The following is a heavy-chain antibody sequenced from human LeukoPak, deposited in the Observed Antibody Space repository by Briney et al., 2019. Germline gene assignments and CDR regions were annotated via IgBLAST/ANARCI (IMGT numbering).Heavy chain of an antibody. J-gene: IGHJ4*02. D-gene: IGHD3-22*01. CDR2: IYYSGST. CDR1: GFTVSSNY. Sequence: GSLRLSCAASGFTVSSNYMSWIRQPPGKGLEWIGSIYYSGSTYYNPSLKSRVTISVDTSKNQFSLKLSSVTAADTAVYYCARVKGTYYYDSSGYYPFDYWGQGTLVTVSS. V-gene: IGHV4-39*07. CDR3: ARVKGTYYYDSSGYYPFDY.